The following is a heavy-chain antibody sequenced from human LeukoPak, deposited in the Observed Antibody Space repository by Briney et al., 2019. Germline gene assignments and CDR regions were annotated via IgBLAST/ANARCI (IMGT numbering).Heavy chain of an antibody. J-gene: IGHJ4*02. CDR1: GFTFSDYY. CDR3: ARDSYGDANFDS. Sequence: GGSLRLSCAASGFTFSDYYMSWIRQAPGKGLEWVSYISSRSNSIYYADSVKGRFTISRDNAKNSLYLQMNSLRAEDTAVYYCARDSYGDANFDSWGQGTLVTVSS. CDR2: ISSRSNSI. D-gene: IGHD4-17*01. V-gene: IGHV3-11*01.